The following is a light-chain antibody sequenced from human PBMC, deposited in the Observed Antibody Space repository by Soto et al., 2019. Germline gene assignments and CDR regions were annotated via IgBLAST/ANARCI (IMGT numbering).Light chain of an antibody. CDR2: EVI. CDR3: SSYTSRSIVV. V-gene: IGLV2-14*01. CDR1: SSDVGGYNF. Sequence: QSALTQPPSASGSPGQSVTISCTGTSSDVGGYNFVSWYQQHPGKAPKLMIYEVIHRPSGVSNRFSGSKSGNTASLTISGLQADDEADYYCSSYTSRSIVVFGGGTKLTVL. J-gene: IGLJ2*01.